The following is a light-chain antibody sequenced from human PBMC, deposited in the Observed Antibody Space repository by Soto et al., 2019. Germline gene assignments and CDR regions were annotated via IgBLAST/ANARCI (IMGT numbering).Light chain of an antibody. CDR3: LEHSLQPLLA. Sequence: DIRMTQSPSSLSASLGDRVTITCRASQDIRNDLGWYQQKPGRAPRRLIYAASNLQSGVPSRLSGSGSGTEFTLTINSLQPEDFATYYCLEHSLQPLLAFGGGTKVDI. CDR1: QDIRND. J-gene: IGKJ4*01. V-gene: IGKV1-17*01. CDR2: AAS.